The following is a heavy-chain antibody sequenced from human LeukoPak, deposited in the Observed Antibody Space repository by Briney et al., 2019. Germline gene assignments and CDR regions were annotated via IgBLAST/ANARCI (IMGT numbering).Heavy chain of an antibody. Sequence: GGSLRLSCAASGFTFSSYWMHWVRQAPGKGLVWVSRINSDGSSTSYADSVKGRFTISRDNAKNTLYLQMNSLRAEDTAVYYCARADIVATIDYYYYYMDVWGKGTTVTVSS. CDR1: GFTFSSYW. J-gene: IGHJ6*03. V-gene: IGHV3-74*01. D-gene: IGHD5-12*01. CDR3: ARADIVATIDYYYYYMDV. CDR2: INSDGSST.